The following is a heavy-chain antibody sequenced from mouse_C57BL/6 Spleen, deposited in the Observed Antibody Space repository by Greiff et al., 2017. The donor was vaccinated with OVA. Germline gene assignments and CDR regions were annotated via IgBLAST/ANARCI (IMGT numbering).Heavy chain of an antibody. Sequence: VQLQQSGTVLARPGASVKMSCKTSGYTFTSYWMHWVKQRPGQGLEWIGAISPGNSDTSYNQKFKGKAKLTAVTSASTAYMELSSLTNEDSAVYYCTIYYYGSSYETKGYYFDYWGQGTTLTVSS. J-gene: IGHJ2*01. V-gene: IGHV1-5*01. D-gene: IGHD1-1*01. CDR2: ISPGNSDT. CDR1: GYTFTSYW. CDR3: TIYYYGSSYETKGYYFDY.